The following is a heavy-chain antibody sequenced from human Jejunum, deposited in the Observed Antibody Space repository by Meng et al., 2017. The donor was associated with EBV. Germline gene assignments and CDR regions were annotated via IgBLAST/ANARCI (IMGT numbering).Heavy chain of an antibody. CDR2: MPPGGST. V-gene: IGHV4-4*02. D-gene: IGHD4-11*01. J-gene: IGHJ4*02. CDR3: AKSNDYSLNS. CDR1: GDSTSSGHW. Sequence: VRTQWSSPGVVNPSGPLYLPCAVSGDSTSSGHWWSWVRQPPGKGLEWIGEMPPGGSTNYNPSLKSRVTISVDNSKNQFSLKLTSVTAADTAVYYCAKSNDYSLNSWGQGTLVTVSS.